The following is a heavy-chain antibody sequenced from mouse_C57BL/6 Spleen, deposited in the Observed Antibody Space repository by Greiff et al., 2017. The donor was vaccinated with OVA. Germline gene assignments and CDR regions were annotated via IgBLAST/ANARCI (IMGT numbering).Heavy chain of an antibody. Sequence: VQLQQSGPVLVKPGASVKMSCKASGYTFTDYYMNWVKQSNGKSLEWIGVINPYNGGTSYNQKFKGKATLTVDKSSSTAYMELNSLTSEDSAVYYCARESGGFDYWGQGTTLTVSS. CDR2: INPYNGGT. V-gene: IGHV1-19*01. CDR3: ARESGGFDY. CDR1: GYTFTDYY. J-gene: IGHJ2*01.